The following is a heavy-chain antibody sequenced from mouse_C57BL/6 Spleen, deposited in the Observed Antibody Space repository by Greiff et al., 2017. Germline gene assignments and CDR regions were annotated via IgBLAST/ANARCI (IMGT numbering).Heavy chain of an antibody. CDR3: ARAYPRRAMDY. V-gene: IGHV5-17*01. D-gene: IGHD2-10*01. J-gene: IGHJ4*01. CDR2: ISSGSSTI. CDR1: GFTFSDYG. Sequence: EVMLVESGGGLVKPGGSLKLSCAASGFTFSDYGMHWVRQAPEKGLEWVAYISSGSSTIYYADTVKGRFTISRDNAKNTLFLQMTSLRSEDTAMYYCARAYPRRAMDYWGQGTSVTVSS.